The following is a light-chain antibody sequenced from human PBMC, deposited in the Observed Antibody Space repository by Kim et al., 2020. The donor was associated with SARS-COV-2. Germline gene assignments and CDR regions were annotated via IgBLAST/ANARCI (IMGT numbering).Light chain of an antibody. CDR3: QPLNTYPLS. CDR2: GAS. J-gene: IGKJ4*01. CDR1: QGISSS. Sequence: DIQLTQAPSSLPASIGDRLTITCRGSQGISSSLAWYQQQPGKAPKLLIYGASSLHSGVPSRVSGSGSGTEFTLTISSLQPEDFAKWFCQPLNTYPLSFGGGTQVDIK. V-gene: IGKV1-9*01.